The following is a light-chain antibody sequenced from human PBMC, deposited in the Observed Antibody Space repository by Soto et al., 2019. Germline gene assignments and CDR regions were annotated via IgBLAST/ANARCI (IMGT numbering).Light chain of an antibody. CDR1: QTVRNNY. Sequence: EFVLTQSPGTLSLSPGERATLSCRASQTVRNNYLAWYQQKPGQAPRLLIYDASSRATGIPDRFSGGGSGTDFTLTISRLEPEDFAVYYCQQCVSSSWTFGQGTKVDIK. V-gene: IGKV3-20*01. CDR2: DAS. CDR3: QQCVSSSWT. J-gene: IGKJ1*01.